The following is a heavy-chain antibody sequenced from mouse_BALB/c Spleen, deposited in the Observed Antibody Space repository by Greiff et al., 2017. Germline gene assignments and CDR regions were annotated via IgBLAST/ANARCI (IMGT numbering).Heavy chain of an antibody. CDR1: GFTFSSYA. J-gene: IGHJ1*01. CDR2: ISSGGSYT. CDR3: ARDWDGWYFDV. D-gene: IGHD4-1*01. Sequence: EVQLVESGGGLVKPGGSLKLSCAASGFTFSSYAMSWVRQSPEKRLEWVAEISSGGSYTYYPDTVTGRFTISRDNAKNTLYLEMSSLRSEDTAMYYCARDWDGWYFDVWGAGTTVTVSS. V-gene: IGHV5-9-4*01.